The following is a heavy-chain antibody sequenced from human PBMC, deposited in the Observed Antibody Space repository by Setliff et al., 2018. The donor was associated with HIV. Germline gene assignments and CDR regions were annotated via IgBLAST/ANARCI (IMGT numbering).Heavy chain of an antibody. V-gene: IGHV1-18*01. CDR1: GYTFSSYG. CDR3: ARGYSGGGICYSPNWLDP. Sequence: ASVKVSCKASGYTFSSYGISWVPQAPGQGLEWMGWISPSNGCTDYAQKFRDRVTLTTDTSTSAAYMEVRSLTSDDTAVYYCARGYSGGGICYSPNWLDPWGQGTLVTVSS. CDR2: ISPSNGCT. D-gene: IGHD2-15*01. J-gene: IGHJ5*02.